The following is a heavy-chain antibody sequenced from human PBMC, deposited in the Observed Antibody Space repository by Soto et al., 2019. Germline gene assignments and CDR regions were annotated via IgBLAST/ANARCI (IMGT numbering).Heavy chain of an antibody. D-gene: IGHD3-22*01. CDR1: GGSISSSSYY. CDR3: ASQGVVVITWFDP. J-gene: IGHJ5*02. V-gene: IGHV4-39*01. Sequence: SETLSLTCTVSGGSISSSSYYWGWIRQPPGEGLEWIGSIYYSGSTYYNPSPKSRVTISVDTSKNQFSLKLSSVTAADTAVYYCASQGVVVITWFDPWGQGTLVTVSS. CDR2: IYYSGST.